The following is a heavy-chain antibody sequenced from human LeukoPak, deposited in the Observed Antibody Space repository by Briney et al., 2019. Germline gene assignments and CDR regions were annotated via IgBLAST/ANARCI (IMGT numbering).Heavy chain of an antibody. V-gene: IGHV1-8*01. J-gene: IGHJ6*03. CDR3: ARSTGALWFGELFPSDYYYYMDV. CDR2: MNPNSGNT. CDR1: GYTFTSYD. Sequence: ASVKVSCKASGYTFTSYDINWVRQATGQGLEWMGWMNPNSGNTGYAQKFQGRVTMTRNTSISTAYMELSSLRSEDTAVYYCARSTGALWFGELFPSDYYYYMDVWGKGTTVTISS. D-gene: IGHD3-10*01.